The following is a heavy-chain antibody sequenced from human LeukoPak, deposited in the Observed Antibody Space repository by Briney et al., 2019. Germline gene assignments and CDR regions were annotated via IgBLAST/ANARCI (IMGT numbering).Heavy chain of an antibody. CDR3: ARAYNRVSRFGELLYSIGY. Sequence: SETLSLTCTVSGGSISSYHWSWIRQPAGKGLEWIGRIYTSGSTNYNPSLKSRVTMSVDTSKNQFSLKLSSVTAADTAVYYCARAYNRVSRFGELLYSIGYWGQGTLVTVSS. J-gene: IGHJ4*02. CDR1: GGSISSYH. CDR2: IYTSGST. D-gene: IGHD3-10*01. V-gene: IGHV4-4*07.